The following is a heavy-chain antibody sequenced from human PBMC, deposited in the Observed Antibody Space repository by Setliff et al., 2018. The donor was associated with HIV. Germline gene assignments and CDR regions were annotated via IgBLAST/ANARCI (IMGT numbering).Heavy chain of an antibody. V-gene: IGHV4-34*12. Sequence: SETLSLTCTVSGDFFSSDYYWSWIRQPPGKGLEWIGEIIHSGSTNYNPSLKSRVTISVDTSKNQFSLKLSSVTAADTAVYYCARRSGWSLDYWGQGTLVTVSS. J-gene: IGHJ4*02. D-gene: IGHD6-19*01. CDR1: GDFFSSDYY. CDR2: IIHSGST. CDR3: ARRSGWSLDY.